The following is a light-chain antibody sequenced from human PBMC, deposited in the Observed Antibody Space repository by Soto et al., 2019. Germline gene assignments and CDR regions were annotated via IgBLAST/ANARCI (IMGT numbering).Light chain of an antibody. V-gene: IGKV3-11*01. CDR1: QSVSSY. J-gene: IGKJ5*01. Sequence: EIVLTQSPATLSLSPGERATLSCRASQSVSSYLAWYQQKPGQAPRLLIFDTSNRATGIPARFSGSGSGTDFTPTISGLEPEDFAVYYCQQRTNRPPITFGQGTRLEIK. CDR3: QQRTNRPPIT. CDR2: DTS.